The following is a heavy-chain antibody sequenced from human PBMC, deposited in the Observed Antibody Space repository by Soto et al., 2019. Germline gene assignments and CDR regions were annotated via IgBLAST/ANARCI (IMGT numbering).Heavy chain of an antibody. CDR2: INPSDDAT. J-gene: IGHJ4*02. V-gene: IGHV1-46*01. CDR3: ARDLTREGDYYDRSGYYLDY. CDR1: GYPFTRYY. Sequence: XAVKVTCKASGYPFTRYYMHWVRQSPGQGLEWMGIINPSDDATSYAEKFQGRLTMTKDTSTSTVYMEMSSLRSEDTAVCYCARDLTREGDYYDRSGYYLDYWGQGTLVTVSS. D-gene: IGHD3-22*01.